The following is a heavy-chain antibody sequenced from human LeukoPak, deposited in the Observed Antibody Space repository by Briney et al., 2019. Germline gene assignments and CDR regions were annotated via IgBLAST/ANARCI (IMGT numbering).Heavy chain of an antibody. CDR2: ISSRGSSGSTI. J-gene: IGHJ4*02. Sequence: GGSLRLSCAASGFTFSNYEMNWVRQAPGKGLEWVSYISSRGSSGSTIYYADSVKGRFTISRDNSKNSLYLQMNSLRTEDTALYYCANLDYYDSSGYEGRGNWGQGTLVTVSS. CDR3: ANLDYYDSSGYEGRGN. V-gene: IGHV3-48*03. CDR1: GFTFSNYE. D-gene: IGHD3-22*01.